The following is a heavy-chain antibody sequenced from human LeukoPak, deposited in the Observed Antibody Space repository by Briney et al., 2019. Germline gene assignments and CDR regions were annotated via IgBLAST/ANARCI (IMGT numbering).Heavy chain of an antibody. CDR2: TYYTVST. Sequence: WETLSLPCSVFGGSFNPYSWSWIRQPPGKGLEWIGFTYYTVSTNYNPSLKSRVTMSVDTSKSQFSLKLTSVTAADTALYYCARGANRLDSWGRGTLVTVSS. J-gene: IGHJ4*02. D-gene: IGHD1-14*01. V-gene: IGHV4-59*12. CDR1: GGSFNPYS. CDR3: ARGANRLDS.